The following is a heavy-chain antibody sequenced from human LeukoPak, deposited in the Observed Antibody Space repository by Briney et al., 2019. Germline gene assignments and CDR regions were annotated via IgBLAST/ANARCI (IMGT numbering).Heavy chain of an antibody. D-gene: IGHD3-10*01. Sequence: GGSLRLSCAGSGFTLSEYAMNWVRQAPGRGLEWVASISSSSSNILYADSVKGRFTISRANAKNSLYLQMNSLRAEDTAVYYCARDLISMIRGVSSLDPWGQGTLVTVSS. CDR3: ARDLISMIRGVSSLDP. CDR2: ISSSSSNI. CDR1: GFTLSEYA. V-gene: IGHV3-21*01. J-gene: IGHJ5*02.